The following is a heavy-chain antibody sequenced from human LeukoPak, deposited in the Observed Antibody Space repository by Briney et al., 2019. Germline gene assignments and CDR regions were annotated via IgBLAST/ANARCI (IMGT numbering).Heavy chain of an antibody. V-gene: IGHV1-69*01. CDR1: GGTFSSYA. J-gene: IGHJ4*02. CDR3: ASLLDYDILTGYPLDY. Sequence: ASVKVSCKASGGTFSSYAISWVRQALGQGLEWMGGIIPIFDTANYAQKFQGRVTITADESTSTAYMELSSPRSEDTAVYYCASLLDYDILTGYPLDYWGQGTLVTVSS. CDR2: IIPIFDTA. D-gene: IGHD3-9*01.